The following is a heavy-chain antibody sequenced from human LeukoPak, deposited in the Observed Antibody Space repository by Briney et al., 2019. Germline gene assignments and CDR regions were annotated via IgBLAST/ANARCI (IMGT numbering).Heavy chain of an antibody. CDR1: GYTLTELS. J-gene: IGHJ6*03. CDR3: ATAGALKLELLLGYYYYMDV. D-gene: IGHD1-7*01. V-gene: IGHV1-24*01. Sequence: ASVKVSCKVSGYTLTELSMHWVRQAPGKGLEWMGGFDPEDGETIYAQKFQGRVTMTEDTSTDTAYMELSSLRSEDTAVYYCATAGALKLELLLGYYYYMDVWGKGTTVTVSS. CDR2: FDPEDGET.